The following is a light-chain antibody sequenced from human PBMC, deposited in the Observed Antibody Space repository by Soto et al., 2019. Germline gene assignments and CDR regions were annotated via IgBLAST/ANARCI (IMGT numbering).Light chain of an antibody. CDR2: DNR. Sequence: QSVLTQPPSVSAAPGQKVTSSCSGSSSNIGNNYVSWFQQLPGTAPKLLIYDNRKRPSGIPDRFSGSKSGTSATLGITGLQTGDEADYYCGTWDSSLSAVVLGGGTKRTV. J-gene: IGLJ3*02. CDR3: GTWDSSLSAVV. CDR1: SSNIGNNY. V-gene: IGLV1-51*01.